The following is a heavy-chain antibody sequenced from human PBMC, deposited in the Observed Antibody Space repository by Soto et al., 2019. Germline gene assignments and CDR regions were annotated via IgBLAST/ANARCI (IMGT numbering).Heavy chain of an antibody. CDR1: GFTFSSYG. D-gene: IGHD6-6*01. Sequence: QVPLVASGGGVVQPGRSLRLSCAASGFTFSSYGMHWVRQAPGKGLEWVAVIWYDGSNKYYADSVKGRFTISRDNSKNTLYLQMNRLRAEDPAVYYCAISEIAARSEFDYCGQGTLVTVST. CDR3: AISEIAARSEFDY. V-gene: IGHV3-33*01. CDR2: IWYDGSNK. J-gene: IGHJ4*02.